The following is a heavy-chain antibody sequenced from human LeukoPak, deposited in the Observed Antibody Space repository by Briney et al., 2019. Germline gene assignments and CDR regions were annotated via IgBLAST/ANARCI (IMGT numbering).Heavy chain of an antibody. Sequence: GGSLRLSCTASGSTFSTYPMTWVRQAPGQGLEWVSAISGNNVTIYYADSVKGRFTISRDNSKNTLYLQMYSLRAEDTAVYYCAKILSGTYSFDLWGQGTLVTVSS. CDR2: ISGNNVTI. CDR3: AKILSGTYSFDL. J-gene: IGHJ4*02. CDR1: GSTFSTYP. D-gene: IGHD1-26*01. V-gene: IGHV3-23*01.